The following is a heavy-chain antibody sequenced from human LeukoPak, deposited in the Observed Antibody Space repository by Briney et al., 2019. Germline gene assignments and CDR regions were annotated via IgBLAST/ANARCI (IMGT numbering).Heavy chain of an antibody. J-gene: IGHJ4*02. D-gene: IGHD2-2*01. CDR3: ARSEGYCSSTSCALFDY. Sequence: ASVKVSCKASGYTFTSYGISWVRQAPGQGLEWMGWISAYNGNTNYAQKLQGRVTMTTDTSTSTAYMELRSLRSDDTAVYYCARSEGYCSSTSCALFDYWGQGTLVTVSS. CDR2: ISAYNGNT. CDR1: GYTFTSYG. V-gene: IGHV1-18*01.